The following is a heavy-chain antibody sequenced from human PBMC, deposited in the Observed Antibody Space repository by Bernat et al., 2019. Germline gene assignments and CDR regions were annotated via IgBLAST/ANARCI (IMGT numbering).Heavy chain of an antibody. J-gene: IGHJ5*02. Sequence: QVQLQQSGPGLVKPSQTLSLTCAISGDSVSSNSAAWNWIRQSPSRGLEWLGRTYYRSKWYPNYAVSVKSRVTINSDTSKNQFSLQLNSVTPEDTAVYYCARANGEFDYIWGGSIVAWYDPWGQGTLVTVSS. D-gene: IGHD3-16*01. CDR1: GDSVSSNSAA. CDR2: TYYRSKWYP. V-gene: IGHV6-1*01. CDR3: ARANGEFDYIWGGSIVAWYDP.